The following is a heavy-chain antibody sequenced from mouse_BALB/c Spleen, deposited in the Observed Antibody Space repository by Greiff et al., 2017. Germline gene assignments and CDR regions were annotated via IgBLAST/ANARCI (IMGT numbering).Heavy chain of an antibody. CDR3: ARGWDRYYFDY. V-gene: IGHV5-9-4*01. CDR2: ISSGGSYT. J-gene: IGHJ2*01. D-gene: IGHD2-14*01. CDR1: GFTFSSYA. Sequence: EVKLVESGGGLVKPGGSLKLSCAASGFTFSSYAMSWVRQSPEKRLEWVAEISSGGSYTYYPDTVTGRFTISRDNAKNTLYLEMSSLRSEDTAMYYCARGWDRYYFDYWGQGTTLTVSS.